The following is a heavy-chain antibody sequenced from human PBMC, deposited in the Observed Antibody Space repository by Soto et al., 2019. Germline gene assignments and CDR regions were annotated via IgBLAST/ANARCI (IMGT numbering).Heavy chain of an antibody. CDR1: GFSFSNYA. CDR3: ARESYGSGSHFDY. CDR2: ISAGGSNT. V-gene: IGHV3-23*01. J-gene: IGHJ4*02. Sequence: GGSLRLSCAASGFSFSNYAMNWVRQAPGKGLEWVSAISAGGSNTNYADSVKGRFTISSDNSKNTLYLQMNSLRAEDTAVYYCARESYGSGSHFDYWGQGTLVTVSS. D-gene: IGHD3-10*01.